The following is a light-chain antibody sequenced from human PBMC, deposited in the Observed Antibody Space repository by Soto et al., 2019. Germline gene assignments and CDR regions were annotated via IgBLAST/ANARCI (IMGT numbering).Light chain of an antibody. V-gene: IGKV4-1*01. CDR3: QQYFNTPWT. J-gene: IGKJ1*01. CDR2: RAS. CDR1: QSLLYRSKNKDY. Sequence: DIIMTQSPESLAVSLGERATINCKSSQSLLYRSKNKDYLAWYQQKPGQPPRLLIYRASTRESGVSDRFSGSGSGTDFTLTVTSMQAEDVAVYYCQQYFNTPWTFGQGTKVEIK.